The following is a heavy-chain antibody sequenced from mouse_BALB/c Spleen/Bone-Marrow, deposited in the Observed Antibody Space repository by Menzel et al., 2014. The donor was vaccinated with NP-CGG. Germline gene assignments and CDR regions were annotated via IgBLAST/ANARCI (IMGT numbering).Heavy chain of an antibody. Sequence: QVQLKDSGVELVKPGASVKLSCKASGNTYTSYDINWVRQRPEQGLEWIGWIFPGDSTTKYNEKFKGKATLSTDKSSSTVHMQLSRLTSEDSAVHFCVRSRLRDWYFDVWGAGTTVTISS. CDR1: GNTYTSYD. CDR3: VRSRLRDWYFDV. V-gene: IGHV1S56*01. D-gene: IGHD1-2*01. J-gene: IGHJ1*01. CDR2: IFPGDSTT.